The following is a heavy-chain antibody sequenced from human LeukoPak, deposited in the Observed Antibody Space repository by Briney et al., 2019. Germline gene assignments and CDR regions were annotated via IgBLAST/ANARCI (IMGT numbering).Heavy chain of an antibody. CDR2: ISAYNGNT. Sequence: GESLKISCKGSGYTFTSYGISWVRQAPGQGLEWMGWISAYNGNTNYAQKLQGRVTMTTDTSTSTAYMELRSLRSDDTAVYCCARDSAVAGTKLFDYWGQGTLVTVSS. D-gene: IGHD6-19*01. CDR3: ARDSAVAGTKLFDY. V-gene: IGHV1-18*01. CDR1: GYTFTSYG. J-gene: IGHJ4*02.